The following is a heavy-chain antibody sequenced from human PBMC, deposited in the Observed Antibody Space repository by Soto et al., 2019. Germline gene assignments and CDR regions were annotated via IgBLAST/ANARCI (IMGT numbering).Heavy chain of an antibody. CDR2: IDPRDSYT. V-gene: IGHV5-10-1*01. J-gene: IGHJ5*02. D-gene: IGHD2-2*01. CDR3: ARLYCSSSTCDSWFDP. CDR1: GYSFTTFW. Sequence: GESLKISCTGFGYSFTTFWISWVRQMPGRGLEWMGRIDPRDSYTNYSPSFQGHVTISADKSISTAYLQWGSLKASDTAMYYCARLYCSSSTCDSWFDPWGQGTLVTVSS.